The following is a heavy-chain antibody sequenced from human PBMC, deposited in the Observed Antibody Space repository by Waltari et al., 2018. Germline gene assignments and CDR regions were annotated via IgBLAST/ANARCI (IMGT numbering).Heavy chain of an antibody. CDR1: GFTFSDHG. Sequence: QVQLVESGGGVVQAGKSLRLSCAVSGFTFSDHGMHWVRQVPGKGREWVAIIWSDGSNTYFLESVKGRFTISRDNSKNTLYLQMDSLRAEDTGVYYCARDLMLRSFYYYGLDVWGQGTTVTVSS. J-gene: IGHJ6*02. V-gene: IGHV3-33*08. CDR2: IWSDGSNT. D-gene: IGHD3-10*01. CDR3: ARDLMLRSFYYYGLDV.